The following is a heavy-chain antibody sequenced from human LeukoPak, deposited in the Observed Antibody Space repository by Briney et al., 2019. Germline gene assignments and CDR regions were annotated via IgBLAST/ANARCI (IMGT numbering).Heavy chain of an antibody. V-gene: IGHV3-73*01. CDR2: IRSKANSYAT. CDR1: GFTFSGSA. CDR3: ARDGEPPFDY. J-gene: IGHJ4*02. D-gene: IGHD3-10*01. Sequence: PGGSLKLSCAASGFTFSGSAMHWVRQASGKGLEWVGRIRSKANSYATAYAASVKGRFTISRDDSKNTAYLQMNSLRAEDTAVYYCARDGEPPFDYWGQGTLVTVSS.